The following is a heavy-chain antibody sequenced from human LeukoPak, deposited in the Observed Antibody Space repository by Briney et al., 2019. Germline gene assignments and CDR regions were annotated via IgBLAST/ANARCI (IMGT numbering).Heavy chain of an antibody. CDR1: GGTFSSYA. CDR2: IIPIFATA. V-gene: IGHV1-69*06. CDR3: ARGNREDYSSSSYYYYYMDV. Sequence: GASVKVSCKASGGTFSSYALSWVRQAPGQGLEWMGGIIPIFATANYAQKFQGRVMITADKSTSTVHMELSSLKSVDTAVYYCARGNREDYSSSSYYYYYMDVWGKGTTVTVSS. J-gene: IGHJ6*03. D-gene: IGHD6-6*01.